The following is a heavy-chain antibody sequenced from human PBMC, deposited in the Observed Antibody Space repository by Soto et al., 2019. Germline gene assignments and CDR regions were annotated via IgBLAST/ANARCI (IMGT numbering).Heavy chain of an antibody. CDR2: IDPSDSYT. Sequence: GESLKISCKGSGYSFTSYWISWVRQMPGKGLEWMGRIDPSDSYTNYSPSFQGHVTISADKSISTAYLQWSSLKASDTAMYYCARSGYYDSSGFNWFDPWGQGTPVTVSS. CDR1: GYSFTSYW. J-gene: IGHJ5*02. D-gene: IGHD3-22*01. CDR3: ARSGYYDSSGFNWFDP. V-gene: IGHV5-10-1*01.